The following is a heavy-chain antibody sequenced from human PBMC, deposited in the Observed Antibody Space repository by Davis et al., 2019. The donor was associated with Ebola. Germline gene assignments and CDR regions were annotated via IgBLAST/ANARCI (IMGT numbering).Heavy chain of an antibody. CDR3: ATEYNNIWSPFEY. J-gene: IGHJ4*02. CDR1: GGSISSSSYY. D-gene: IGHD6-13*01. Sequence: PSETLSLTCTVSGGSISSSSYYWGWIRQPPGKGLEWIGSIYYSGSTYYSPSLKSRVTISVDTSKNQFSLKVSSVTAADTAVYYCATEYNNIWSPFEYWGQGTLVTVSS. V-gene: IGHV4-39*02. CDR2: IYYSGST.